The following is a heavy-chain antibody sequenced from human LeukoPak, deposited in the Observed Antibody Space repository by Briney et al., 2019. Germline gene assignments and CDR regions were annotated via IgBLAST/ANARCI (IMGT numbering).Heavy chain of an antibody. Sequence: GASVKVSCKASGGTFSSYAISWVRQAPGQGLEWMGGIIPIFGTANYAQKFQGRVTITADESTSTAYMELSSLRSEDTAVYYCARGERGYSGYELNDYWGQGTLVTVSS. CDR2: IIPIFGTA. CDR3: ARGERGYSGYELNDY. V-gene: IGHV1-69*13. J-gene: IGHJ4*02. D-gene: IGHD5-12*01. CDR1: GGTFSSYA.